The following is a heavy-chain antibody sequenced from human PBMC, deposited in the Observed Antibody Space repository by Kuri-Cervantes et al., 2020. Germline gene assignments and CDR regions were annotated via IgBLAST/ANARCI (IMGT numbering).Heavy chain of an antibody. CDR1: GGSVSSGSYY. V-gene: IGHV4-61*01. D-gene: IGHD3-9*01. CDR3: ARRDNYDILTGYSPSPFDY. Sequence: SETLSLTCTVSGGSVSSGSYYWSWIRQPPGKGLEWIGYIYYSGSTNYNPSLKSRVTISVDTSKNQFSLKLSSVTAADTAVYYCARRDNYDILTGYSPSPFDYWGQGTLVTVSS. J-gene: IGHJ4*02. CDR2: IYYSGST.